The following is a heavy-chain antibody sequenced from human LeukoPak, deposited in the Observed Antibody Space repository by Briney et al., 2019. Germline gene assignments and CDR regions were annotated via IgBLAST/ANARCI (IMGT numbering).Heavy chain of an antibody. J-gene: IGHJ3*02. V-gene: IGHV3-48*03. CDR2: ISSSGSTI. D-gene: IGHD3-22*01. Sequence: GGSLRLSCAASGFTFDDYGMNWVRQAPGKGLEWVSYISSSGSTIYYADSVKGRFTISRDNAKNSLYLQMNSLRAEDTAAYYCASLTMVVVITTPGAAFDIWGQGTMVTVSS. CDR1: GFTFDDYG. CDR3: ASLTMVVVITTPGAAFDI.